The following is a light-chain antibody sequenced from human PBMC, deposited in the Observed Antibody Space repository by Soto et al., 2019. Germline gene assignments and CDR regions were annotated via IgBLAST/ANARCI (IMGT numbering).Light chain of an antibody. Sequence: QSALTQPASVSGSPGQSITISCTGTSSDVGGYNYVSWYQQHPGKAPKLMIYDVSNRPSGVSNRFSGPKSGNTASLTISGLQAEDEADYFCSSYTSSSAPSAVFGGGTQLTVL. CDR2: DVS. CDR1: SSDVGGYNY. J-gene: IGLJ7*01. V-gene: IGLV2-14*01. CDR3: SSYTSSSAPSAV.